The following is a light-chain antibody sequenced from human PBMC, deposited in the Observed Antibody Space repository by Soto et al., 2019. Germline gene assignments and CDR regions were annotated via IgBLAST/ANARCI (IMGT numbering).Light chain of an antibody. CDR2: EAS. CDR3: SSYTTSTTLSV. CDR1: SSDGGGYNY. V-gene: IGLV2-14*01. Sequence: QSALTQPASVSGSPGQSITISCTGTSSDGGGYNYVSWYQQHPGKAPKLMIYEASNRPSGDSNRISGSKSGNTASLTISGLQGKGQADYYCSSYTTSTTLSVLGTGTKL. J-gene: IGLJ1*01.